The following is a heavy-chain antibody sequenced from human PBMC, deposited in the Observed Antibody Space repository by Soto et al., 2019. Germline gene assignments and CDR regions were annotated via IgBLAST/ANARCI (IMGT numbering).Heavy chain of an antibody. CDR2: IYHSGSS. J-gene: IGHJ4*02. CDR3: ARCGGQNWNDPHDSYYFDY. V-gene: IGHV4-4*02. CDR1: GGSISSVHW. D-gene: IGHD1-1*01. Sequence: PSETLSLTCAVSGGSISSVHWWSWVRQPPGKGLEWIVEIYHSGSSNYNPSLKSRVTISVDKSKNQFSLKLSSVIAADTAMYYCARCGGQNWNDPHDSYYFDYWGQGTLVTVSS.